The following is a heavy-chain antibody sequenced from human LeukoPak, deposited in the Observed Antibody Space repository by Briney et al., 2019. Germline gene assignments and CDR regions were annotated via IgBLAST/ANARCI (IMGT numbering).Heavy chain of an antibody. D-gene: IGHD2-15*01. CDR1: GGSFSGYY. V-gene: IGHV4-34*01. Sequence: SETLSLTCAVYGGSFSGYYWSWIRQPPGKGLEWIGEINHSGSTNYDPSLKGRVTISVDTSKNQFSLKLSSVTAADTAVYYCARGRNPRTAGYCSGGSCYRIGMDVWGQGTTVTVSS. CDR3: ARGRNPRTAGYCSGGSCYRIGMDV. CDR2: INHSGST. J-gene: IGHJ6*02.